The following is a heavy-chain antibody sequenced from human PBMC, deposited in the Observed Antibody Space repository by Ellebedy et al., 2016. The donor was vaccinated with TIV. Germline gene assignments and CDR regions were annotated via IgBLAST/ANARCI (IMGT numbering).Heavy chain of an antibody. J-gene: IGHJ4*02. D-gene: IGHD5-18*01. CDR2: MNPNSGNT. Sequence: ASVKVSCKASGYTFTTYDINWVRQATGQGLEWMGWMNPNSGNTGYAQKFQGRVTMTRNTSISTAYMELSSLRSEDTAMYYCARGGYSFGSGDFDYWGQGTLVTVSS. CDR1: GYTFTTYD. V-gene: IGHV1-8*01. CDR3: ARGGYSFGSGDFDY.